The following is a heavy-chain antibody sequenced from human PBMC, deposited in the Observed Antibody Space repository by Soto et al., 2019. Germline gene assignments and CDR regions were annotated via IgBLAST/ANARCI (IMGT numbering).Heavy chain of an antibody. CDR3: ARDRSSGGESWGWFDP. D-gene: IGHD6-6*01. J-gene: IGHJ5*02. CDR1: GGSISSGGYY. CDR2: IYYSGST. V-gene: IGHV4-31*03. Sequence: PSETLSLTCTVSGGSISSGGYYWSWIRQHPGKGLEWIGYIYYSGSTYYNPSLKSRVTISVDTSKNQFSLKLSSVTAADTAVYYCARDRSSGGESWGWFDPWGQGTLVTVS.